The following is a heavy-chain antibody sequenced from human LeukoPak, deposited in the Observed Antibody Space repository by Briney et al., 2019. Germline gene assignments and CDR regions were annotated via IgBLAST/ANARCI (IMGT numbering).Heavy chain of an antibody. Sequence: GGSLRLSCAASGFPFSNYWMHWVRQAPGKGPVWVSAISGSGGSTYYADSVKGRFTISRDNSKNTLYLQMNSLRAEDTAVYYCAKSRRYSSSFYYFDYWGQGTLVTVSS. D-gene: IGHD6-13*01. V-gene: IGHV3-23*01. CDR3: AKSRRYSSSFYYFDY. CDR2: ISGSGGST. CDR1: GFPFSNYW. J-gene: IGHJ4*02.